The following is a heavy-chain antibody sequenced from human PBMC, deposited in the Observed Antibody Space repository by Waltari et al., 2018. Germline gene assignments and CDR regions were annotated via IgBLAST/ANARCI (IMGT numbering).Heavy chain of an antibody. D-gene: IGHD1-7*01. CDR2: IYVGDST. V-gene: IGHV3-53*01. Sequence: EVQLVESGGGLIQPGGSLRLSCAASGFIVSSKYMTWVRQAPGKGLEWVSVIYVGDSTNYADSVKGRFTISRDNSKNMLYLQMNSLRVEDTALYYCARGGTTATTRYAPWYFDVWGRGTLVTVSS. J-gene: IGHJ2*01. CDR3: ARGGTTATTRYAPWYFDV. CDR1: GFIVSSKY.